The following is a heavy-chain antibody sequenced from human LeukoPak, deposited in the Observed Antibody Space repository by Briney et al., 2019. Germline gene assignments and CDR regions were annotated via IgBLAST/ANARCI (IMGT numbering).Heavy chain of an antibody. CDR2: ISWDGGGT. D-gene: IGHD3-3*01. J-gene: IGHJ5*02. V-gene: IGHV3-43*01. Sequence: GGSLRLSCAASGFTFDDYTMHWVRQAPGKGLEWVSLISWDGGGTYYADSVKGRFTISRDNAKNSLYLQMNSLRAEDTALYYCAKDRTSQNYDFWSGYFGWFDPWGQGTLVTVSS. CDR1: GFTFDDYT. CDR3: AKDRTSQNYDFWSGYFGWFDP.